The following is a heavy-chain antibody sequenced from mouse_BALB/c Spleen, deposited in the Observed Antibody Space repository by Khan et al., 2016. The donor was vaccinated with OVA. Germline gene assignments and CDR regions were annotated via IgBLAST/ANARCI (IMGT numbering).Heavy chain of an antibody. Sequence: VQLKQSGPELVKPGASVKMSCKASGYTFTSYVMHWVKQKPGQGLEWIGYINPYNDGTKYNEKFKGKATLTSDKSSGTSCMELSSLTSEDSAVYFCARSTYYGNPYAMDYWGQGTSVTVSS. J-gene: IGHJ4*01. CDR3: ARSTYYGNPYAMDY. CDR2: INPYNDGT. D-gene: IGHD2-10*01. V-gene: IGHV1S136*01. CDR1: GYTFTSYV.